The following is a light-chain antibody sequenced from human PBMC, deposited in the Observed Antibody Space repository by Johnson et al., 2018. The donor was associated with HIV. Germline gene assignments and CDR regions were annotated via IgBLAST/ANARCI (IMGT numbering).Light chain of an antibody. CDR2: DNN. CDR1: SSNIGNNY. CDR3: GTWDSSLNAGV. J-gene: IGLJ1*01. V-gene: IGLV1-51*01. Sequence: QSVLTQPPSVSAAPGQKVTISCSGSSSNIGNNYVSWYQQVPGAAPKLLIYDNNKRPSGIPDRFSGSKSGTSATLAITRLQTGDEADYYCGTWDSSLNAGVFGTGTRVTVL.